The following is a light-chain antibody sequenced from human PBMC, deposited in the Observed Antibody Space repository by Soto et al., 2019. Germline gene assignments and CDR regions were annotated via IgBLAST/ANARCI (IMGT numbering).Light chain of an antibody. CDR3: QQYGRSPYT. J-gene: IGKJ2*01. Sequence: EIVLTQSPGALSLSPGERATLSCRASQTASSSHLAWYQQKPGQAPRLLIYDASGRATGISDRFSGSGSGTDFTLTISRLEPEDFAVYYCQQYGRSPYTFGQGTKVEIK. V-gene: IGKV3-20*01. CDR2: DAS. CDR1: QTASSSH.